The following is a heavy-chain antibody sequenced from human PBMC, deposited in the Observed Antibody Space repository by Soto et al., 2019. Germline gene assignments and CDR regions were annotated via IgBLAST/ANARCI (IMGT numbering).Heavy chain of an antibody. J-gene: IGHJ5*02. CDR1: DGSISSGGYY. D-gene: IGHD1-20*01. Sequence: SETLSLTCNVSDGSISSGGYYWSWIRQHPGKGLEWIGYIYYSGSTYYNPSLKSRVTISIDTSKNHFSLKLSSVTAADTAVYYCARMYNWNNAWFDPWGQGTLVTVSS. CDR2: IYYSGST. CDR3: ARMYNWNNAWFDP. V-gene: IGHV4-31*03.